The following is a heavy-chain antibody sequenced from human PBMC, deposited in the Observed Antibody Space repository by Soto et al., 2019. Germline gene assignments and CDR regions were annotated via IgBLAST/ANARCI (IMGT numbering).Heavy chain of an antibody. Sequence: GGSLRLSCTASGFTFGDYAMSWFRQAPGKVLEWVGFIRSKAYGGTTEYAASVKGRFTISRDDSKSIAYLQMNSLKTEDTAVYYCTRDRDIAARPRAFLYWGQGTLVTVSS. J-gene: IGHJ4*02. CDR3: TRDRDIAARPRAFLY. D-gene: IGHD6-6*01. CDR2: IRSKAYGGTT. V-gene: IGHV3-49*03. CDR1: GFTFGDYA.